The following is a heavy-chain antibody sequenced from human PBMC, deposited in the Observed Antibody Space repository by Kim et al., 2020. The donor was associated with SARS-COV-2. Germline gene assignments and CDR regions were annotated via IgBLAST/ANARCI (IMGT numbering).Heavy chain of an antibody. CDR3: ARLGESGSYNGAVFDY. V-gene: IGHV4-34*01. Sequence: SETLSLTCAVYGGSFSGYYWSWIRQPPGKGLEWIGEINHSGSTNYNPSLKSRVTISVDTSKNQFSLKLSSVTAADTAVYYCARLGESGSYNGAVFDYWGQGTLVTVSS. D-gene: IGHD1-26*01. CDR2: INHSGST. J-gene: IGHJ4*02. CDR1: GGSFSGYY.